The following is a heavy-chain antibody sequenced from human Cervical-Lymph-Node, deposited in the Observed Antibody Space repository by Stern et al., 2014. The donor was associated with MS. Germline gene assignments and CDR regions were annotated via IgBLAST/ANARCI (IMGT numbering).Heavy chain of an antibody. Sequence: VQLVESGPGLVKPSETLSLTCTVSGGSISRSNYYWGWIRQPPGKGLEWIGNIYYSGSTYYNPSLKSRVPIPLAASKTYFSRRLTFVTAADTAVYFCARLYGSAFDYWGQGSLVTVSS. CDR3: ARLYGSAFDY. J-gene: IGHJ4*02. CDR1: GGSISRSNYY. V-gene: IGHV4-39*01. CDR2: IYYSGST. D-gene: IGHD3-10*01.